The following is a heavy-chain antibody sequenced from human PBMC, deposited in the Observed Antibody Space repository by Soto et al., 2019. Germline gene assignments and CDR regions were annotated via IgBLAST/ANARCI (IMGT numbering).Heavy chain of an antibody. V-gene: IGHV4-31*03. J-gene: IGHJ4*02. Sequence: QVQLQESGPGLVKPSQTLSLTCSVSGESISSGGYYWSWIRHHPGKCLEWIGYIYDSESAYYNPSLKSRVNISMDTSKNHFSMRLSSVTAADTAVYYCARASSSSSATDYWGQGTLATVSS. CDR1: GESISSGGYY. D-gene: IGHD6-6*01. CDR3: ARASSSSSATDY. CDR2: IYDSESA.